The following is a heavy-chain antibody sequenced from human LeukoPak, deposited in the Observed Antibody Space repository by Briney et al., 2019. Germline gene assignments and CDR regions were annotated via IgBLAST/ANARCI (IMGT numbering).Heavy chain of an antibody. CDR1: GYTFTGYY. CDR3: ARSIAVTGRGTSWWFDP. CDR2: INLNTGYT. J-gene: IGHJ5*02. Sequence: ASVSVSCTASGYTFTGYYMHWVRQAPGQGFEWMGWINLNTGYTNYAQNFQGWVTMTRDTSISTAYMELSRLRSDDTAVYYCARSIAVTGRGTSWWFDPWGQGTLVTVSS. D-gene: IGHD6-19*01. V-gene: IGHV1-2*04.